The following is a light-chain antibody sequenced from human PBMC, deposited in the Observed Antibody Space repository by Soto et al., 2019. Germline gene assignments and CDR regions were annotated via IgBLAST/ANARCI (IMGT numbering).Light chain of an antibody. J-gene: IGLJ3*02. Sequence: QSALTQPASVSGSPGQSVTISCSGSSSDVGAYNYVSWYQRHPGKAPKLMIYDVTNRPSGVSNRFSGSKSGNTASLTISGLQAEDEDDYFCSSYTSSSTVVFGGGTKLTVL. CDR3: SSYTSSSTVV. CDR2: DVT. CDR1: SSDVGAYNY. V-gene: IGLV2-14*01.